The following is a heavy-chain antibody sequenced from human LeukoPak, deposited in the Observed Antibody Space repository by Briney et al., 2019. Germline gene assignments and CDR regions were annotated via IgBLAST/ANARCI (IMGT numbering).Heavy chain of an antibody. CDR1: GDSVSSDSAA. J-gene: IGHJ3*02. CDR3: ARNGIGTTYDAFGI. V-gene: IGHV6-1*01. D-gene: IGHD1-1*01. CDR2: TYFRSKWYN. Sequence: SQTLSLTCAISGDSVSSDSAAWNWIRQSPSRGLEWLGRTYFRSKWYNDYAVSVKSRIIINADTSKNHFSLQLNSVTPEDTAVYFCARNGIGTTYDAFGIWGQGTMVTVSS.